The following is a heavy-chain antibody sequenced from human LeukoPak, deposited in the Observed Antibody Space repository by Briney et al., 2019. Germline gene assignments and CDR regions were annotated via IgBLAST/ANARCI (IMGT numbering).Heavy chain of an antibody. CDR1: GYTFTNYN. Sequence: SVKVSCKASGYTFTNYNINWVRQAPGQGLEWMGGIIPIFGTANYAQKFQGRVTITADESTSTAYMELSSLRSEDTAVYYCARGDGGNSGLTNWGQGTLVTVSS. J-gene: IGHJ4*02. V-gene: IGHV1-69*13. D-gene: IGHD4-23*01. CDR2: IIPIFGTA. CDR3: ARGDGGNSGLTN.